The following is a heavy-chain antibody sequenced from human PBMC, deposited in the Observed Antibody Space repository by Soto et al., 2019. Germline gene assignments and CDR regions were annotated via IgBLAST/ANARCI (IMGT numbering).Heavy chain of an antibody. CDR1: GYTFTSYA. V-gene: IGHV1-3*01. Sequence: QVQLVQSGAEVKKPGASVKVSCKASGYTFTSYAMHRVRQAPGQRLEWMGWINAGNGNTKYSQKFQGRVTITRDTSASTAYMELSSLRSEDTAVYYCARLAFNGASRDLWGQGTLVTVSS. J-gene: IGHJ5*02. CDR2: INAGNGNT. CDR3: ARLAFNGASRDL. D-gene: IGHD3-3*02.